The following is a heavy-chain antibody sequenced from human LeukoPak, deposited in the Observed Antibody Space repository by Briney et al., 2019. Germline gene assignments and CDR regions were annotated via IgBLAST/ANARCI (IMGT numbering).Heavy chain of an antibody. CDR1: GGSFSGYY. J-gene: IGHJ6*03. V-gene: IGHV4-34*01. CDR3: ASLGGKATISYYYYYMDV. CDR2: INHSGST. Sequence: ASETLSLTCAVYGGSFSGYYWSWIRQPPGKWLEWIGEINHSGSTNYNPSLKSRVTISVDTSKNQFSLKLSSVTAADTAVYYCASLGGKATISYYYYYMDVWGKGTTVTVSS. D-gene: IGHD5-12*01.